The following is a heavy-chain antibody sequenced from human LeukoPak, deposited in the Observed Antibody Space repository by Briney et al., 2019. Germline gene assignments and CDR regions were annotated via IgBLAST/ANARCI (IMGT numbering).Heavy chain of an antibody. CDR3: ARFFQVVVAATPAYYYGMDV. J-gene: IGHJ6*02. CDR1: GYSFTSYW. Sequence: GESLKISCKGSGYSFTSYWIGWVRQMPGKGLEWMGIIYPGDSDTRYSPSFQGQVTISADKSISTAYLQWSSLKASDTAMYYCARFFQVVVAATPAYYYGMDVWGQGTTVTVSS. V-gene: IGHV5-51*01. D-gene: IGHD2-15*01. CDR2: IYPGDSDT.